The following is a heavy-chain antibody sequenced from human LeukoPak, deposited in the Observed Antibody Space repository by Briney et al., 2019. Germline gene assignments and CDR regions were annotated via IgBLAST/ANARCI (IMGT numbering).Heavy chain of an antibody. D-gene: IGHD6-19*01. CDR2: ISGSGDRT. CDR3: AKGAVNHYDS. J-gene: IGHJ4*02. Sequence: GGSLRLSCSASGFSFSSYDMSWVRQAPGKGLEWVSSISGSGDRTIYADSVKGRFTISRDNSKNTLFLQMNSLRGEDTALYYCAKGAVNHYDSWGQGTLVTVSS. V-gene: IGHV3-23*01. CDR1: GFSFSSYD.